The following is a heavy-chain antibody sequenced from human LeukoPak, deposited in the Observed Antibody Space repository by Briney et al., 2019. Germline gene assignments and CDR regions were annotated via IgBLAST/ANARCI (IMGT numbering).Heavy chain of an antibody. Sequence: ASVKVSCKASGYTFTSYDINWVRQATGQGLEWMGWMNPNSGNTGYAQKFQGRVTMTRNTSISTAYMELSSLRSEDTAVYYCARAQRGVVPAAALPGPKNYYYYYYMDVWGKGTTVTVSS. CDR3: ARAQRGVVPAAALPGPKNYYYYYYMDV. J-gene: IGHJ6*03. CDR1: GYTFTSYD. D-gene: IGHD2-2*01. CDR2: MNPNSGNT. V-gene: IGHV1-8*01.